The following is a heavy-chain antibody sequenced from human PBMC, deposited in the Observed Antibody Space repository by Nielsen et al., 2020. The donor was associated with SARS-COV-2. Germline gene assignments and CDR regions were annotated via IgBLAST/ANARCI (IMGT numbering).Heavy chain of an antibody. Sequence: ASVKVSCKASGYTFTGYYMHWVRQAPGQGLEWMGRINPNSGGTNYAQKLQGRVTMTTDTSTSTAYMELRSLRSDDTAVYYCARVFGGYARGWFDPWGQGTLVTVSS. V-gene: IGHV1-2*06. J-gene: IGHJ5*02. D-gene: IGHD2-2*01. CDR1: GYTFTGYY. CDR2: INPNSGGT. CDR3: ARVFGGYARGWFDP.